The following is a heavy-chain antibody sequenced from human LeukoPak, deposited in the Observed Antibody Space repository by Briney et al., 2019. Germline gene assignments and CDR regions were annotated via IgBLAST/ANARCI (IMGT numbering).Heavy chain of an antibody. CDR2: IKQDGSEK. D-gene: IGHD5-24*01. CDR1: GFTFSSYW. J-gene: IGHJ4*02. Sequence: GGSLRLSCAASGFTFSSYWMSWVRQAPGKGLEWVANIKQDGSEKYYVDSVKGRFTISRDNAKNSLYLQMNSLRAEDTAVYYCARFRGYKNKELDYWGQGTLVTVSS. V-gene: IGHV3-7*01. CDR3: ARFRGYKNKELDY.